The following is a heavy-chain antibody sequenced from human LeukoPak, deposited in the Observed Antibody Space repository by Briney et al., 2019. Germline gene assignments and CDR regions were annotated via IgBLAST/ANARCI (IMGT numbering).Heavy chain of an antibody. V-gene: IGHV1-69*13. CDR2: IIPIFGTA. CDR1: GGTFSSYA. CDR3: ARDTSAYYYGMDV. Sequence: ASVEVSCKASGGTFSSYAISWVRQAPGQGLEWMGGIIPIFGTANYAQKFQGRVTITADESTSTAYMELSSLRSEDTAVYYCARDTSAYYYGMDVWGQGTTVTVSS. J-gene: IGHJ6*02.